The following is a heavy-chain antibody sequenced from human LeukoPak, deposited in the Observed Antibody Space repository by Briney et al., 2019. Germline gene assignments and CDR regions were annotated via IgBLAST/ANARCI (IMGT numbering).Heavy chain of an antibody. D-gene: IGHD4-23*01. CDR1: GFTVSSNY. J-gene: IGHJ4*02. Sequence: GGSLRLSCAASGFTVSSNYMSWVRQAPGKGLERVSVIYSGGSTYYADSVKGRFTISRDNAKNSLYLQMNSLRAEDTAVYYCARDYGGNSGYFDYWGQGTLVTVSS. V-gene: IGHV3-53*01. CDR2: IYSGGST. CDR3: ARDYGGNSGYFDY.